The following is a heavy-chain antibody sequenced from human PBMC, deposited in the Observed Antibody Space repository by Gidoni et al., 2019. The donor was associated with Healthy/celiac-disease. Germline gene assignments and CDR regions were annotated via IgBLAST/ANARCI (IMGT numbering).Heavy chain of an antibody. V-gene: IGHV3-30-3*01. CDR3: AREGYYYDSSSPYMGGDAFDI. Sequence: QVQLVESGGGVVQPGRSLRLSCAASGFTFSSYAMHGVRQAPGKGLEWVEVISYDGSNKYFADSVKGRFTISRDNSKNTLYLQMNSLRAEDTAVYYCAREGYYYDSSSPYMGGDAFDIWGQGTMVTVSS. J-gene: IGHJ3*02. CDR2: ISYDGSNK. CDR1: GFTFSSYA. D-gene: IGHD3-22*01.